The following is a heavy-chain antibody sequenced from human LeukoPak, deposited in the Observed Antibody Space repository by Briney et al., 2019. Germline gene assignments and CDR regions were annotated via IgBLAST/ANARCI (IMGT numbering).Heavy chain of an antibody. J-gene: IGHJ3*02. D-gene: IGHD3-3*01. Sequence: SETLSLTCIVSGGSINSHYWSWIRQPAGKGLEWIGRIYTSGSTNYNPSLKSRVTMSVDTSKNQFSLKLSSVTAADTAVYYCARDLVRVVAHAFDIWGQGTMVTVSS. CDR3: ARDLVRVVAHAFDI. V-gene: IGHV4-4*07. CDR1: GGSINSHY. CDR2: IYTSGST.